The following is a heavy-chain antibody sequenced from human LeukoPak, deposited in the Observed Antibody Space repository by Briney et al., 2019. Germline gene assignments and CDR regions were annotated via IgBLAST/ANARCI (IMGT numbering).Heavy chain of an antibody. CDR1: GGTFSSYA. J-gene: IGHJ6*03. Sequence: ASVKVSCKASGGTFSSYAISWVRQAPGQGLEWMGGIIPIFGTANYAQKFQGRVTITTDESTSTAYMELSSLRSEDTAVYYCARESRYCSSTSCQTDQNYYYYMDVWGKGTTVTVSS. CDR3: ARESRYCSSTSCQTDQNYYYYMDV. D-gene: IGHD2-2*01. V-gene: IGHV1-69*05. CDR2: IIPIFGTA.